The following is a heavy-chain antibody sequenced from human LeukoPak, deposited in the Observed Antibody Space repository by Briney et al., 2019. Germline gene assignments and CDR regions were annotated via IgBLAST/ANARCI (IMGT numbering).Heavy chain of an antibody. Sequence: ASVKVPCKASGYTFTSYYMHWVRQAPGQGLEWMGIINPSGGSTSYAQKFQGRVTMTRDTSTSTVYMELSSLRSEDTAVYYCARQAYCGGDCYSLAFDIWGQGTMVTVSS. CDR3: ARQAYCGGDCYSLAFDI. CDR2: INPSGGST. V-gene: IGHV1-46*01. CDR1: GYTFTSYY. J-gene: IGHJ3*02. D-gene: IGHD2-21*02.